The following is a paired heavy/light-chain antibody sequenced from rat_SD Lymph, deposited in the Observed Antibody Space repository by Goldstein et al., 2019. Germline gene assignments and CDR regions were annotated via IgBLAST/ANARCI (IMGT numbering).Light chain of an antibody. Sequence: DVVLTQTPPTLSATIGQSVSISCRSSQSLLHSNGNTYLNWLLQRPGQPPQLLIYLVSRLESGVPNRFSGSGSGTDFTLKISGVEAEDLGVYYCVQSTHAPNTFGAGTKLELK. J-gene: IGKJ2-1*01. CDR2: LVS. CDR3: VQSTHAPNT. CDR1: QSLLHSNGNTY. V-gene: IGKV2S25*01.
Heavy chain of an antibody. D-gene: IGHD1-2*01. CDR1: GFSLTSYN. J-gene: IGHJ2*01. CDR3: TRGRDYYSSYIYEFGGLFDY. Sequence: QVQLKESGPGLVQPSQTLSLTCTVSGFSLTSYNVHWVRQPPGKGLEWMGRMRYNGDTSYNSALKSRLSISRDTSKNQVFLKMNSLQTDDTGTYYCTRGRDYYSSYIYEFGGLFDYWGQGVMVTVSS. V-gene: IGHV2-63*01. CDR2: MRYNGDT.